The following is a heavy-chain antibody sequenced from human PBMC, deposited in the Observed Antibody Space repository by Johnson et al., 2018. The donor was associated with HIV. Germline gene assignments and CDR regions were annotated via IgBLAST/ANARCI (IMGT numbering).Heavy chain of an antibody. V-gene: IGHV3-23*04. CDR1: GFTFSSYG. CDR2: ISGSGGST. CDR3: AKDSQGLRAFDI. Sequence: VQLVESGGGVVQPGRSLRLSCAASGFTFSSYGMHWVRQAPGKGLEWVSAISGSGGSTYYADSVKGRFTISRDNSKNTLYLQMNSLRAEDTAVYYCAKDSQGLRAFDIWGQGTMVTVSS. D-gene: IGHD6-25*01. J-gene: IGHJ3*02.